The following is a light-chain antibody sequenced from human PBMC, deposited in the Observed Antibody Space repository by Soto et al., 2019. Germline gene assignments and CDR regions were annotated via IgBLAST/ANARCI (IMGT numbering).Light chain of an antibody. CDR1: QGISGW. J-gene: IGKJ2*01. CDR2: KAS. CDR3: QQYETYFRT. V-gene: IGKV1-5*03. Sequence: DIQMTQSPSTLSASVGDRVTITCRASQGISGWLAWYQQKPGKAPRLLIYKASSLESGVPSRFSCSGFGTEFTLTISSLQPDDSGTYYCQQYETYFRTFGQGTKLEIK.